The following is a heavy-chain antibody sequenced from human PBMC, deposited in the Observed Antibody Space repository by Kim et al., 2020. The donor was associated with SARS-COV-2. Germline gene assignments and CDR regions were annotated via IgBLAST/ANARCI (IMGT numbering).Heavy chain of an antibody. J-gene: IGHJ4*02. CDR2: YAT. D-gene: IGHD1-7*01. Sequence: YATAYGASVKGRFTLSRDDSENMAYLQMTSLKTEDTAVYYCTTGTDGPGYWGQGTLVTVSS. CDR3: TTGTDGPGY. V-gene: IGHV3-73*01.